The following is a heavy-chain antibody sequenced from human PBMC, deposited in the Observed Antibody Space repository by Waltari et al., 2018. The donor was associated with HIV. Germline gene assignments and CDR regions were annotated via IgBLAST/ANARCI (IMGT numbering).Heavy chain of an antibody. CDR2: TSYGGTT. CDR3: ARYDRMDNYSGMDV. V-gene: IGHV4-59*02. CDR1: GGSVTNDY. D-gene: IGHD1-26*01. J-gene: IGHJ6*02. Sequence: QVLLQESGPGLVKPAETLSLTCTVSGGSVTNDYWSWIRQPPGGGLEWIGYTSYGGTTKYNPSLLSRLTLSLDTSGNRFSLRLTSLSEADTAIYFCARYDRMDNYSGMDVWGQGSTVTVSS.